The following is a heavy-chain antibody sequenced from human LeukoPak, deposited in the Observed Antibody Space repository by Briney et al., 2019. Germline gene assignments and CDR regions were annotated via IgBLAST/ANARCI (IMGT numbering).Heavy chain of an antibody. V-gene: IGHV4-34*01. Sequence: SETLSLTCAVYGGSFSGYYWSWIRQPPGKGLEWIGEINHSGSTNYNPSLKSRVTISVDTSKNQFSLKLSSVTAADTAVYYCARESSPGGWELPQDWGQGTLVTVSS. J-gene: IGHJ4*02. CDR1: GGSFSGYY. CDR3: ARESSPGGWELPQD. CDR2: INHSGST. D-gene: IGHD1-26*01.